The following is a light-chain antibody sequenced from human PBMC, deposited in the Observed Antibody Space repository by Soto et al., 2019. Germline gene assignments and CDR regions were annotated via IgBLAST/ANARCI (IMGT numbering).Light chain of an antibody. CDR2: DDN. J-gene: IGLJ2*01. V-gene: IGLV1-51*01. CDR3: GTWDSSLSAVI. CDR1: SSNIGDNY. Sequence: QSVLTQPPSVSAAPGQKVTISCSGSSSNIGDNYVSWYQQLTTTAPKLLIYDDNKRPSGIPDRFSGSKSGTSATLGITGLQTGDEADYYCGTWDSSLSAVIFGGGTKLTVL.